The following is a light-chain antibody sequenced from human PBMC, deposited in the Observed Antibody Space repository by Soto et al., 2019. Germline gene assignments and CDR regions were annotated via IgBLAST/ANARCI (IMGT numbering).Light chain of an antibody. CDR3: QQVHSYPRT. J-gene: IGKJ5*01. Sequence: IQVTQSPSSLSASVGERVNVTCRASQGIGRFLAWYQHRSGKAPKLLIYGGCTVPSGAPSRFSSTGSGVYFTLTISSLQPEDFATYYCQQVHSYPRTFGQGTRLAIK. V-gene: IGKV1-9*01. CDR2: GGC. CDR1: QGIGRF.